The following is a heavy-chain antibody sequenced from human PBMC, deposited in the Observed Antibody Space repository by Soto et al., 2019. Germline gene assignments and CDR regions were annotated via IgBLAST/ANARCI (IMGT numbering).Heavy chain of an antibody. V-gene: IGHV3-23*01. CDR3: ATSFRYFDN. Sequence: PGGSLRLSCAGSGFTPTTTPLGWVRQPPGKGLEWVTTISGTASRTYYVDSVKGRFFISRDNSKNTVTLQMNNLTVDDTAVYYCATSFRYFDNWGQGTRVTVSS. CDR1: GFTPTTTP. J-gene: IGHJ4*02. D-gene: IGHD3-9*01. CDR2: ISGTASRT.